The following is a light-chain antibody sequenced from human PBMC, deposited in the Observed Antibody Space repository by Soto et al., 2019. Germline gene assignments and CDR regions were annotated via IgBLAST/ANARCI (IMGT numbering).Light chain of an antibody. CDR2: DVS. V-gene: IGLV2-14*03. Sequence: QSALTQPASVSGSPGQSITISCTGTSSDIGAYNYVSWYQQHPGKAPKRMIYDVSNRPSGVSNRFSVSKSGNTAYLTISGLQAEDEADYYCSSYTSSYTLVFGGGTKLTVL. CDR3: SSYTSSYTLV. CDR1: SSDIGAYNY. J-gene: IGLJ2*01.